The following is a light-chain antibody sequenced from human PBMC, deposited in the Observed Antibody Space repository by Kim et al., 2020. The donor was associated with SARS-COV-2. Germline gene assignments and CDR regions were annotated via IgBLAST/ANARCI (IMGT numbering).Light chain of an antibody. V-gene: IGLV1-51*01. CDR1: RSNIGTNY. CDR2: DSD. J-gene: IGLJ1*01. Sequence: GEKVTFSCSGSRSNIGTNYVSWYQQFPGRAPKLLIYDSDKRPSGVPDRFSGSQSGTSATLGITGLQPGDEADYYCSTWDGRLSAGVFGTGTKVTVL. CDR3: STWDGRLSAGV.